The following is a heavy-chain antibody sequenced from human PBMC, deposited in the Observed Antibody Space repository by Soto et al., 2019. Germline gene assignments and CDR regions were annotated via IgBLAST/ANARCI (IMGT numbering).Heavy chain of an antibody. CDR1: GFTFTNYG. D-gene: IGHD3-10*01. V-gene: IGHV1-18*01. CDR2: ISADNRNT. CDR3: ARDVIYGLERSDY. Sequence: QVHLVQSGAEVKKPGASVKVSCKTSGFTFTNYGITWVRQAPGQGLEWMGWISADNRNTHYAQKFQGRVTMTTDTSTTTAYMELRSLRSDDTALYYCARDVIYGLERSDYWGQGTLVTVSS. J-gene: IGHJ4*02.